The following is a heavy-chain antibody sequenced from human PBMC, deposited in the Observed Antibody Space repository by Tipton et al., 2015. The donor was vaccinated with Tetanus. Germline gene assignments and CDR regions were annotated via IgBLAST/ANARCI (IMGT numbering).Heavy chain of an antibody. CDR1: GYTFTTYY. Sequence: QSGAEVKKPGASVKVSCKASGYTFTTYYIHWVRQAPGPGLEWMGILNPSGGSTSYAQKFQGRVTMTRDTSTSTAYMELNSLKSEDTAVYFCARDRGVAGTLDYWGQGTLVTVSS. J-gene: IGHJ4*02. CDR3: ARDRGVAGTLDY. V-gene: IGHV1-46*01. D-gene: IGHD6-19*01. CDR2: LNPSGGST.